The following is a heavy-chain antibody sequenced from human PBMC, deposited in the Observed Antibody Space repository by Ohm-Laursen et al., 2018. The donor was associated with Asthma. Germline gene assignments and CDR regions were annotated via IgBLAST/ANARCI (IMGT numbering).Heavy chain of an antibody. D-gene: IGHD6-6*01. J-gene: IGHJ4*02. V-gene: IGHV3-7*01. CDR1: GFIFSTYW. CDR3: AKDGSSSSLDY. CDR2: IKDDGGEK. Sequence: GSLRLSCSATGFIFSTYWMSWVRQAPGKGLEWVANIKDDGGEKYYVDSVKGRFTISRDNSKNTLYLQMNSLRAEDTAVYYCAKDGSSSSLDYWGQGTLVTVSS.